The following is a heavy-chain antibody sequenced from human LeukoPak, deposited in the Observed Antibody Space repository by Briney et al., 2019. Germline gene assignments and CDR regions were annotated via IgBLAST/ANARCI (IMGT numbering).Heavy chain of an antibody. CDR2: IYYSGRT. J-gene: IGHJ4*02. V-gene: IGHV4-59*11. CDR3: ARGYCSSTECYVRPDY. CDR1: GGSIGSHY. D-gene: IGHD2-2*01. Sequence: SETLSLTCTVSGGSIGSHYWNWIRQPPGKGLEWIGYIYYSGRTNYNPSLKSRVTISVDTSKSQFSLKLTSVSAADTAVYYCARGYCSSTECYVRPDYWGQGTLVTVSS.